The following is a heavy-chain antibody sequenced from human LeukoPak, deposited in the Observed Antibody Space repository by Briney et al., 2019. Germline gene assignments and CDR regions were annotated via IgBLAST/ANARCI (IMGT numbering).Heavy chain of an antibody. J-gene: IGHJ4*02. CDR1: GFTLSDYY. CDR2: ISSSGTTI. D-gene: IGHD3-10*01. Sequence: PGGSLRLSCAASGFTLSDYYMSWIRQSPGKGLEWVSYISSSGTTIYYADSVRGRFTVSRDNAKNSLYLQMDSLSAEDTAVYYCASLRGVNRWGQGTLVTVSS. V-gene: IGHV3-11*01. CDR3: ASLRGVNR.